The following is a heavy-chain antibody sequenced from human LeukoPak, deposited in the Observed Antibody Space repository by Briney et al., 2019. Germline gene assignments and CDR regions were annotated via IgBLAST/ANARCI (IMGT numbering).Heavy chain of an antibody. CDR2: IHYSGSS. CDR3: VLAPNSNWFDF. J-gene: IGHJ5*01. CDR1: GDSTSNFY. V-gene: IGHV4-59*03. D-gene: IGHD2-8*01. Sequence: SETLSFTCTVSGDSTSNFYWNWIRQSPGKGLEWIGNIHYSGSSVYNPSLKSRGTISIDTSRRQFFLKLNSVTAADTAVYFCVLAPNSNWFDFWGPGTLVTFSS.